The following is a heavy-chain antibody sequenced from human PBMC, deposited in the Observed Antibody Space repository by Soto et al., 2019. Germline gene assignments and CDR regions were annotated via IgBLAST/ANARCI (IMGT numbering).Heavy chain of an antibody. CDR1: GFTFSSYD. V-gene: IGHV3-13*01. J-gene: IGHJ3*02. D-gene: IGHD6-19*01. Sequence: GGSLRLSCAASGFTFSSYDMHWVRQATGKGLEWVSAIGTAGDTYYPGSVEGGLTTSRENTKNSLYLQMNSLRAGDTAVYYCARGYPWLAGEGDAFDIWGQGTMVTVSS. CDR2: IGTAGDT. CDR3: ARGYPWLAGEGDAFDI.